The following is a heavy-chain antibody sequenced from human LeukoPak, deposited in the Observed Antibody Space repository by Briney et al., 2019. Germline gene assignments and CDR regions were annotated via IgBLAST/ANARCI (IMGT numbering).Heavy chain of an antibody. CDR1: GFSFPSHT. Sequence: PGGSLRLSCAASGFSFPSHTLNWVRQAPGKGLEWVSYISSSSSTIYYADSVKGRFTISRDNADNSLYLQMKSLRVEDTAMYYCVRGGWRIIETGGDSWGQGTLVTVSS. CDR2: ISSSSSTI. J-gene: IGHJ4*02. D-gene: IGHD2-15*01. CDR3: VRGGWRIIETGGDS. V-gene: IGHV3-48*04.